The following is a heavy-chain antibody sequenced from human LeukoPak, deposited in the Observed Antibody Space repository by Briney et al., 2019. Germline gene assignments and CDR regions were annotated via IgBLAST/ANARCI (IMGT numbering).Heavy chain of an antibody. D-gene: IGHD2-2*01. CDR3: AKDALYCSSTSCHEADYYYGMDV. Sequence: PGRSLRLSCAASGFSFSNYAMHWVRQTPGEGLVWVAVISTDGRDKHYADSVKGRFTISRDNSKNTLYLQMNSLRAEDTAVYYCAKDALYCSSTSCHEADYYYGMDVWGQGTTVTVSS. CDR1: GFSFSNYA. J-gene: IGHJ6*02. CDR2: ISTDGRDK. V-gene: IGHV3-30*04.